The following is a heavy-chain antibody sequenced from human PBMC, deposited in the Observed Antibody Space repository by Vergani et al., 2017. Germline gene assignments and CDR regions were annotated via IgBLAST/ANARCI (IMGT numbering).Heavy chain of an antibody. CDR1: GGSISSGSYY. CDR2: FYTGGGT. D-gene: IGHD6-13*01. CDR3: ARDPLYSTTWPFLLLDMDV. Sequence: QVQLQESGPGLVKPSQTLSLTCTVSGGSISSGSYYWSWFRQPAGKGLEWIGRFYTGGGTSYNPPLKSRVTISVDTSKNQFSLQLSSVTAADTAVYYCARDPLYSTTWPFLLLDMDVWGQGTTVTVSS. J-gene: IGHJ6*02. V-gene: IGHV4-61*02.